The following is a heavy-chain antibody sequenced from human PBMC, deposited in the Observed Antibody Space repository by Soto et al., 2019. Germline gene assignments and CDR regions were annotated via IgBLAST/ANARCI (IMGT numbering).Heavy chain of an antibody. CDR2: IDWYDDK. D-gene: IGHD1-26*01. J-gene: IGHJ4*02. CDR1: GFSLRTSGMC. CDR3: ARAPYSGSYYDY. Sequence: SGPTLVNPTQTLTLTCSFSGFSLRTSGMCVNWIRQPPGKPLEWLALIDWYDDKYYSTSLKTRLTISKDTSKNQVVLTMTNMGPVDTATYYCARAPYSGSYYDYWGQGTLVTVSS. V-gene: IGHV2-70*01.